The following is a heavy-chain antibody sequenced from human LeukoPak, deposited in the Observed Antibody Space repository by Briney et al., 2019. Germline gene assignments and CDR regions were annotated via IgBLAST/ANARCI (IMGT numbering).Heavy chain of an antibody. CDR2: INAGNGNT. J-gene: IGHJ5*02. CDR3: ARLAYCSGGSCYSKGVNH. CDR1: GYTFTSYA. D-gene: IGHD2-15*01. V-gene: IGHV1-3*01. Sequence: GASVKVSCKASGYTFTSYAMHWVRQAPGQRLEWMGWINAGNGNTEYSQKFQGRVTITRDTSASTAYMELSSLRSEDTAVYYCARLAYCSGGSCYSKGVNHWGQGTLVTVSS.